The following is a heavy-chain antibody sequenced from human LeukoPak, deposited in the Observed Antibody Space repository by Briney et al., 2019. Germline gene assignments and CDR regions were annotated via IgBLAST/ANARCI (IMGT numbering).Heavy chain of an antibody. CDR2: IIPIFGTA. Sequence: ASVKVSCKASGGTFSSYAISWVRQAPGQGLEWMGGIIPIFGTANYAQKFQGRVTITADESTSTAYMELSSLRSEDTAVYYCARGNLAYCGGDCYSNYYYGMDVWGQGTTVTVSS. CDR1: GGTFSSYA. V-gene: IGHV1-69*13. CDR3: ARGNLAYCGGDCYSNYYYGMDV. J-gene: IGHJ6*02. D-gene: IGHD2-21*02.